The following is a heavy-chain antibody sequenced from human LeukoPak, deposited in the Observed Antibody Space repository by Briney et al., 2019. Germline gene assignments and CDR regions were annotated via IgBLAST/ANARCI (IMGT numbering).Heavy chain of an antibody. CDR3: AKDPIAAAGMSWFDP. V-gene: IGHV3-23*01. D-gene: IGHD6-13*01. J-gene: IGHJ5*02. CDR1: GFTFSSYA. CDR2: ISGSGGST. Sequence: PGGSLRLSCAASGFTFSSYAMSWVRQAPGKGLEWVSAISGSGGSTYYADSAKGRFTISRDNSKNTLYLQMNSLRAEDTAVYYCAKDPIAAAGMSWFDPWGQGTLVTVSS.